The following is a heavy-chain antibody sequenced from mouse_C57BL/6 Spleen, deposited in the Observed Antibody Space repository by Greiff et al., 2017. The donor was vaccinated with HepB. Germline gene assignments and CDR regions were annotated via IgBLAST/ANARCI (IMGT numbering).Heavy chain of an antibody. CDR2: ISYDGSN. V-gene: IGHV3-6*01. CDR3: AREVYGSSYWFAY. Sequence: EVQLVESGPGLVKPSQSLSLTCSVTGYSITSGYYWNWIRQFPGNKLEWMGYISYDGSNNYNPSLKNRISITRDTSKNQFFLKLNSVTTEDTATYYCAREVYGSSYWFAYWGQGTLVTVSA. D-gene: IGHD1-1*01. CDR1: GYSITSGYY. J-gene: IGHJ3*01.